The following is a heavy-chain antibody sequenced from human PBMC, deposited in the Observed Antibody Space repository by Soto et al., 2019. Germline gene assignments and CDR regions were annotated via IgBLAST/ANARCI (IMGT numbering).Heavy chain of an antibody. CDR3: ARSAEYYYYGMDV. V-gene: IGHV1-18*03. CDR1: GYTFTSYG. Sequence: ASVKVSCKASGYTFTSYGIIWVRQAPGQGLEWMGWISAYNGNTNYAQKLQGRVTMTTDTSTSTAYMELRSLRSDDMAVYYCARSAEYYYYGMDVWGQGTTVTVSS. J-gene: IGHJ6*02. CDR2: ISAYNGNT.